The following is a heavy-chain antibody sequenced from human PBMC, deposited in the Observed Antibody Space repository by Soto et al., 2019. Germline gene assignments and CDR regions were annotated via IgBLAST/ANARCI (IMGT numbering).Heavy chain of an antibody. CDR2: ISAYNGNT. V-gene: IGHV1-18*01. CDR1: GYTFTTYG. D-gene: IGHD3-9*01. Sequence: QVQLVQSGPEVKKPGASVKVSCKASGYTFTTYGISWVRQAPGQGLEWMGWISAYNGNTNYAQKLQGRVTMTTDTSTSTAYMELRSLRSDDTAVYYCARDSGLVIITWTYAAFDIWGQGTLVTVSS. CDR3: ARDSGLVIITWTYAAFDI. J-gene: IGHJ3*02.